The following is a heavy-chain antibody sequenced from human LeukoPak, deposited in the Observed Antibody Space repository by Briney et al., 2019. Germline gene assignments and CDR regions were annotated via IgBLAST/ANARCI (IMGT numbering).Heavy chain of an antibody. D-gene: IGHD5-18*01. CDR1: GGTFSSYA. CDR2: INAGNGNT. J-gene: IGHJ4*02. Sequence: ASVKVSCKASGGTFSSYAISWVRQAPGQGLEWMGWINAGNGNTKYSQKFQGRVTITRDTSASTAYMELSSLRSEDTAVYYCARAASSYGPYFDYWGQGTLVTVSS. CDR3: ARAASSYGPYFDY. V-gene: IGHV1-3*01.